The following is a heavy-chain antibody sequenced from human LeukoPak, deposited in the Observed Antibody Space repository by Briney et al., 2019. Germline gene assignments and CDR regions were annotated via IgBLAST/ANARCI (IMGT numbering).Heavy chain of an antibody. J-gene: IGHJ3*02. D-gene: IGHD3-10*01. CDR3: ARDRAYAFDN. CDR2: INIISSEI. CDR1: GFTISSYS. V-gene: IGHV3-48*02. Sequence: GGSLRLSCAASGFTISSYSMNWVRQAPGKGLEWVSYINIISSEIYYGDSVKGRFTISTDNAKNLVYLQMNSLRDEDTAVYYCARDRAYAFDNWGQGTMVTVSS.